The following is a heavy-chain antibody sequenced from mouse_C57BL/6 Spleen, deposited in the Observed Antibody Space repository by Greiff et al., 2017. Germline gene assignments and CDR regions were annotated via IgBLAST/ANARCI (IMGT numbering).Heavy chain of an antibody. CDR2: IYPGDGDT. CDR1: GYAFSSSW. D-gene: IGHD2-3*01. J-gene: IGHJ3*01. CDR3: ARWTYDGSPFAY. V-gene: IGHV1-82*01. Sequence: QVQLKQSGPELVKPGASVKISCKASGYAFSSSWMNWVKQRPGKGLEWIGRIYPGDGDTNYNGKFKGKATLTADKSSSTAYMQLSSLTSEDSAVYFCARWTYDGSPFAYWGQGTLVTVSA.